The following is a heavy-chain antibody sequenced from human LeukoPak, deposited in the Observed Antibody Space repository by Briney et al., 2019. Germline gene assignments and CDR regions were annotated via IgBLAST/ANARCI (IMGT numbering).Heavy chain of an antibody. CDR2: ITDSSRTI. D-gene: IGHD3-10*01. J-gene: IGHJ4*02. CDR1: GFTFSSYS. Sequence: GGSRRLSCAASGFTFSSYSMNWVRQAPGKGLEWLSYITDSSRTIYYADSVKGRFTISRDNAKNSLYLQMNSLRDEDTAVYFCARGGSYYTNWGQGTLVTVSS. CDR3: ARGGSYYTN. V-gene: IGHV3-48*02.